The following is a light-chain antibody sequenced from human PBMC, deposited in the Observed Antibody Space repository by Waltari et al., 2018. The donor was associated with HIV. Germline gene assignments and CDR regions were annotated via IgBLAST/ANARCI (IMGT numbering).Light chain of an antibody. V-gene: IGLV2-14*03. CDR1: SSDIGGYDH. Sequence: QSALTQPASVSASPAQSITISCTGTSSDIGGYDHVCWYQQHPGRAPKLKIYDVSNRPSGVSDRFSGSKSGNTASLTISGLQTEDEADYYCSSFTSGTTWVFGGGTKVTVL. J-gene: IGLJ3*02. CDR2: DVS. CDR3: SSFTSGTTWV.